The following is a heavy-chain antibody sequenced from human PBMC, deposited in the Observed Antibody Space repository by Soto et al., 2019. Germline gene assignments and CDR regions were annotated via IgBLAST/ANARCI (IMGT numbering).Heavy chain of an antibody. CDR3: ARGGAVVVPGAVDRHTWFDP. CDR2: IIPIFGTT. D-gene: IGHD2-2*01. Sequence: SVKVSCKASGGTFSSYGISWVRQAPGQGLEWVGGIIPIFGTTKNAQRFQDRVTITADDSTGTAYRALNSLTFEDTAVYYCARGGAVVVPGAVDRHTWFDPWGQGPLVTVPS. V-gene: IGHV1-69*13. J-gene: IGHJ5*02. CDR1: GGTFSSYG.